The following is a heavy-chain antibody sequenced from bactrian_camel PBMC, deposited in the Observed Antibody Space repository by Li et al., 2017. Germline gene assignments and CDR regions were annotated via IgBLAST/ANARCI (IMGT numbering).Heavy chain of an antibody. CDR3: AASTLPCHSGFFGQMIDRGY. J-gene: IGHJ6*01. CDR1: GFTFSTYA. V-gene: IGHV3S40*01. CDR2: ITSSGGTP. Sequence: DVQLVESGGGLVQPGGSLRLSCAASGFTFSTYAMSWVRQAPGKGLEWVSLITSSGGTPLYADSVNGRFTVSQDNAKNTVHLQMNSLKPEDSSMYYCAASTLPCHSGFFGQMIDRGYWAQGTQ. D-gene: IGHD2*01.